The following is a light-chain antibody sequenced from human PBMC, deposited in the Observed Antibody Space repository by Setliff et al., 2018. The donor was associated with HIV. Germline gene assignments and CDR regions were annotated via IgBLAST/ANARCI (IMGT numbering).Light chain of an antibody. CDR1: SSDVGSYDR. J-gene: IGLJ1*01. CDR2: EVN. CDR3: SSYTSISTYV. Sequence: QSALPQPPSVSGSPGQSVTISCTGTSSDVGSYDRVSWYQQPPGTAPKLMIYEVNNRPSGVPDRFSGSKSGNTASLTISGLQAEDEADYYCSSYTSISTYVFGTGTKVTV. V-gene: IGLV2-18*02.